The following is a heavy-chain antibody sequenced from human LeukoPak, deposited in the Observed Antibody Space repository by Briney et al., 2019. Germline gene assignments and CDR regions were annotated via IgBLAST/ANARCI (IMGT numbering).Heavy chain of an antibody. CDR3: ARQSGYSTYYFDY. CDR1: GYSFTSYW. V-gene: IGHV5-51*01. D-gene: IGHD3-3*01. Sequence: GESLKISCKGSGYSFTSYWIGWVRQMPGKGLEWRGIIYPGDSDTRYSPSFQGQVTISADKSISTAYLQWSSLKASDSAMYCGARQSGYSTYYFDYWGQGSLVTVSS. CDR2: IYPGDSDT. J-gene: IGHJ4*02.